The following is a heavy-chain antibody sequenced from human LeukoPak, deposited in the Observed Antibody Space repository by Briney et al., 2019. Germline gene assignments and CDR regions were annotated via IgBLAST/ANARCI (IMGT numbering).Heavy chain of an antibody. V-gene: IGHV1-8*01. CDR2: MNPNSGNT. Sequence: ASVKVSXKASGYTFTSYDINWVRQATGQGLEWMGWMNPNSGNTGYAQKFQGRVTMTRNTSISTAYMELSSLRSEDTAVYYCASFDYDSSGYYSAFDIWGQGTMVTVSS. CDR1: GYTFTSYD. D-gene: IGHD3-22*01. J-gene: IGHJ3*02. CDR3: ASFDYDSSGYYSAFDI.